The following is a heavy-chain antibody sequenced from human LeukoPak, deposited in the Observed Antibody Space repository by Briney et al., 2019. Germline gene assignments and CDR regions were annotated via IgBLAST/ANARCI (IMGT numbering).Heavy chain of an antibody. D-gene: IGHD3-10*01. J-gene: IGHJ4*02. CDR1: GFTFSTYW. CDR3: ARDVGYFGSGSYPDYFDY. Sequence: GGSLRLSCVGSGFTFSTYWMTWVRQAPGKGLDWVSYIGSRGATIYYADSVKGRFTISRDNAKNSLYLQMNSLRAEDTAVYYCARDVGYFGSGSYPDYFDYWGQGILVTVSS. V-gene: IGHV3-48*04. CDR2: IGSRGATI.